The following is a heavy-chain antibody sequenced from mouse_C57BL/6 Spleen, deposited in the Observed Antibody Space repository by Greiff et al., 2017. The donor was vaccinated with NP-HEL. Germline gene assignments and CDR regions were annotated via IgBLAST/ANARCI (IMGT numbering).Heavy chain of an antibody. CDR1: GYTFTSYW. D-gene: IGHD1-1*01. CDR3: ADGLAHYYGSSFAY. CDR2: SNPSNGGT. V-gene: IGHV1-53*01. Sequence: VQLQQPGTELVKPGASVKLSCKASGYTFTSYWMHWVKQRPGQGLEWIGNSNPSNGGTNYNEKFKSKATLAVDKSSSTAYMQLSSLTSEDSAVYYCADGLAHYYGSSFAYWGQGALVSDST. J-gene: IGHJ3*01.